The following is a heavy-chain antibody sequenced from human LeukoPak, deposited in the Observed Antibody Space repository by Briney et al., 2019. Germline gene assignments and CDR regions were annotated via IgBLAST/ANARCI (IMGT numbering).Heavy chain of an antibody. D-gene: IGHD1-26*01. CDR3: APSGVGATTFIDY. CDR2: IRYDGSNK. Sequence: PGGSLRLSCAASGFTFSSYGMHWVRQAPGKGLEWVAFIRYDGSNKYYADSVKGRFTISRDNSKNTLYLQMNSLRAGDTAVYYCAPSGVGATTFIDYWGQGTLVTVSS. J-gene: IGHJ4*02. CDR1: GFTFSSYG. V-gene: IGHV3-30*02.